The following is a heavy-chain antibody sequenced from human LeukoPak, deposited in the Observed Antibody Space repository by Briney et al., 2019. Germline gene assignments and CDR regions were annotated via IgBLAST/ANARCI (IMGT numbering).Heavy chain of an antibody. Sequence: SVKVSCKASGGTFSSYAISWVRQAPGQGLEWMGGIIPIFGTANYAQKFQGRVTITADESTSTAYMELSSLRSEDTAVYYCARVADIVVVPAAAGYYGMDVWGQGTTATVSS. D-gene: IGHD2-2*01. CDR2: IIPIFGTA. V-gene: IGHV1-69*01. CDR1: GGTFSSYA. CDR3: ARVADIVVVPAAAGYYGMDV. J-gene: IGHJ6*02.